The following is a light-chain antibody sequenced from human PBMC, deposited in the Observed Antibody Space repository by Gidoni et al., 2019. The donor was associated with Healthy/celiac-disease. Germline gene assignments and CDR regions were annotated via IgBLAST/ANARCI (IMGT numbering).Light chain of an antibody. CDR3: QQYNSYSET. J-gene: IGKJ1*01. Sequence: DIQMTQSPSTLPSSVGDRVTLTCRASQSISSWVAWYQQKPGKAPKLLIYEASSLESGVPSRFGGGGSGKEFTLTIRSLQPDDFATYCCQQYNSYSETFGQGTKVEIK. CDR1: QSISSW. V-gene: IGKV1-5*03. CDR2: EAS.